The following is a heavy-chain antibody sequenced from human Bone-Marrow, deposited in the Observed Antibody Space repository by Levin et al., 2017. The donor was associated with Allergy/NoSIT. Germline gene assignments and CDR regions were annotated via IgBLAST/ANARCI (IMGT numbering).Heavy chain of an antibody. J-gene: IGHJ2*01. V-gene: IGHV4-61*01. CDR2: VYFTGGT. CDR1: GGSVRDGNFY. CDR3: AKSARSRYWYFDV. Sequence: SQTLSLPCTVSGGSVRDGNFYWNWIRQSPGKGLEWIGYVYFTGGTNYNPPLKSRLTISLDTSKNQFSLRLTSLTAADTAVYYCAKSARSRYWYFDVWGRGTPVTVSS.